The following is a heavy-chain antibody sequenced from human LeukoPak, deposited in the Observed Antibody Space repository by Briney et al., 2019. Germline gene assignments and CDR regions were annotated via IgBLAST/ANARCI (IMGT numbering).Heavy chain of an antibody. D-gene: IGHD3-10*01. J-gene: IGHJ2*01. Sequence: ASVKVSCKASGYTFTGYYIHWVRQAPGQGLERMGWINPNSGGTNYAQKFQGRVTMTRDTSISTAYMELRRLRSDDTAVYYCARGIRTNWNFDLWGRGTLVTVSS. CDR1: GYTFTGYY. V-gene: IGHV1-2*02. CDR3: ARGIRTNWNFDL. CDR2: INPNSGGT.